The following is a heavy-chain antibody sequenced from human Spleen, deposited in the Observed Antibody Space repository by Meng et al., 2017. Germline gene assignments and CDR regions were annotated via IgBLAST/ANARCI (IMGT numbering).Heavy chain of an antibody. J-gene: IGHJ6*02. CDR2: INHSGST. CDR1: GGSFSGYY. V-gene: IGHV4-34*01. D-gene: IGHD4-23*01. Sequence: SETLSLTCAVYGGSFSGYYWSWIRQPPGKGLEWIGEINHSGSTNYNPSLKSRVTISVDTSKNQFSLKLSSVTAADTAVYYCARGRGNSSRNYGMDVWGQGTTVTVSS. CDR3: ARGRGNSSRNYGMDV.